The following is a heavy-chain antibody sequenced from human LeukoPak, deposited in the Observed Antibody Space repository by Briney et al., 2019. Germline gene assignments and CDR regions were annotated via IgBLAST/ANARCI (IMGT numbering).Heavy chain of an antibody. D-gene: IGHD4-17*01. V-gene: IGHV3-48*01. CDR1: GFIFSNYS. CDR2: ISSSSSTI. CDR3: AITPSPNYDYGVYG. Sequence: GGSLRLSCVASGFIFSNYSMNWVRQAPGKGLGWVSYISSSSSTIYYADSVKGRFTISRDNAKNSLYLQMNSLRAEDTAVYYCAITPSPNYDYGVYGWGKGTLVTVSS. J-gene: IGHJ4*02.